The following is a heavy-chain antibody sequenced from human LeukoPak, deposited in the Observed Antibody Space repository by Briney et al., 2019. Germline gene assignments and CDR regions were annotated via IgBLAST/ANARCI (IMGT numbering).Heavy chain of an antibody. CDR1: GFTVSSNY. D-gene: IGHD3-10*01. V-gene: IGHV3-66*01. CDR2: IYRDGST. Sequence: GGSLRLSCAASGFTVSSNYMSWVRQAPGKGLEWVSVIYRDGSTYYADSVKGRFTISRDNSKNTLYLQMNSLRAEDTAVYYCATQHSYGSGGSFDYWGQGTLVTVSS. J-gene: IGHJ4*02. CDR3: ATQHSYGSGGSFDY.